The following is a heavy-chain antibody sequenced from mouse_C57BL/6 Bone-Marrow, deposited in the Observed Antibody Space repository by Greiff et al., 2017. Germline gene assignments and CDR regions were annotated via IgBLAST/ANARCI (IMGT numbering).Heavy chain of an antibody. V-gene: IGHV1-54*01. J-gene: IGHJ3*01. D-gene: IGHD4-1*01. Sequence: VQLQQSGAELVRPGTSVKVSCKASGYAFTNYLIEWVKQRPGQGLEWIGVINPGSGGTNYNEKFKSKATLTADKSSSTAYMQLSSLTSEDSAVYFCARSKNWDSWFAYWGQGTLVTVSA. CDR1: GYAFTNYL. CDR3: ARSKNWDSWFAY. CDR2: INPGSGGT.